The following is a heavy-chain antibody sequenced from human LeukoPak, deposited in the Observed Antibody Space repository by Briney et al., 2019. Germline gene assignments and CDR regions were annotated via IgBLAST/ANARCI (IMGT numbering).Heavy chain of an antibody. CDR1: GFTVSSNY. V-gene: IGHV3-53*01. J-gene: IGHJ4*02. Sequence: GGSLRLSCAASGFTVSSNYMSWVRQAPGKGLEWVSVIYSGGSTYYADSVKGRFTISRDNAKNSLYLQMNSLRVEDTAVYYCATHFYGAPDYWGQGTLVTVSS. CDR2: IYSGGST. D-gene: IGHD4/OR15-4a*01. CDR3: ATHFYGAPDY.